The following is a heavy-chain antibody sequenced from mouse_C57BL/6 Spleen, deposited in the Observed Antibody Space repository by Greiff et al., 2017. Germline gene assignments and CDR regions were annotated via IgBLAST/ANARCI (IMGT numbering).Heavy chain of an antibody. V-gene: IGHV1-22*01. CDR3: GKYTSSSDGWFAY. Sequence: EVQLQQSGPELVKPGASVKMSCKASGYTFTDYNMHWVKQSHGKSLEWIGYINPNNGGTSYNQKFKGKATLTVNKSSSTAYMELRSLTSEDSAVYYCGKYTSSSDGWFAYWGQGTLVTVSA. D-gene: IGHD1-1*01. CDR1: GYTFTDYN. CDR2: INPNNGGT. J-gene: IGHJ3*01.